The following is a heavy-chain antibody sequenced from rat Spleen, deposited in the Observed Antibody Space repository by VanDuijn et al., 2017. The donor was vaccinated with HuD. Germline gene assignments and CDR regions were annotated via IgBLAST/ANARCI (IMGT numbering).Heavy chain of an antibody. CDR2: IWGDGST. V-gene: IGHV2-1*01. Sequence: QVQLKESGPGLVQPSETLSLTCTVSGFSLTTNSVKWVRQPPGKGLEWMGGIWGDGSTDYNSTLRSRLDITRDTSKSQVFLKMISLQIDDTAMYFCTTPFVTVAATSHYFDYWGQGVMVTVSS. J-gene: IGHJ2*01. CDR1: GFSLTTNS. CDR3: TTPFVTVAATSHYFDY. D-gene: IGHD1-2*01.